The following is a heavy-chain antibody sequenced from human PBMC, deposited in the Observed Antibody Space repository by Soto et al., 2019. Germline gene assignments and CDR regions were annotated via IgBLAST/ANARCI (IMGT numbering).Heavy chain of an antibody. V-gene: IGHV1-46*01. CDR1: GYTFTSYY. CDR2: INPDGGGT. J-gene: IGHJ6*02. Sequence: QVQLVQSGAEVKKPGASVKVSCKASGYTFTSYYMHWVRLAPGQGLEWMGIINPDGGGTSYAQQFQGRVIMTRDTSTSTVYMEMCSLRAEDKAVYYCAVGGNYLGMDVWGQGTTVTVSS. D-gene: IGHD4-4*01. CDR3: AVGGNYLGMDV.